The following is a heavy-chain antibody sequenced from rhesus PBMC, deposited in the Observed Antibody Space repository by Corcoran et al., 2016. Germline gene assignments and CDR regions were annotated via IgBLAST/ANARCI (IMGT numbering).Heavy chain of an antibody. CDR2: INGSVGRT. D-gene: IGHD6-25*01. Sequence: QVQLQESGPGLVKPSETLSLTCAVSGGSISSHYWSWIRPPPGKGREWIGRINGSVGRTDYNPALTRRGTISTDTSKNQVSGKLSSVAAAETAVYYCARMGSGSWNIVDYWGQGVLVTVSS. V-gene: IGHV4-160*01. CDR3: ARMGSGSWNIVDY. CDR1: GGSISSHY. J-gene: IGHJ4*01.